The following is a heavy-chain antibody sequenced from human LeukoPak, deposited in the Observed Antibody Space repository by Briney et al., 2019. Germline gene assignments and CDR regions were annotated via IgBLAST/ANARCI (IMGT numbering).Heavy chain of an antibody. CDR2: TYYRSKWYN. D-gene: IGHD5-12*01. Sequence: SQTLSLTCAISGDSVSSNSDAWNWIRQSPSRGLEWLGRTYYRSKWYNDYAVSVKSRITINPDTSKNQFSLQLNSVTPEDTAVYYCARENIVATIRIDYWGQGTLVTVSS. J-gene: IGHJ4*02. V-gene: IGHV6-1*01. CDR1: GDSVSSNSDA. CDR3: ARENIVATIRIDY.